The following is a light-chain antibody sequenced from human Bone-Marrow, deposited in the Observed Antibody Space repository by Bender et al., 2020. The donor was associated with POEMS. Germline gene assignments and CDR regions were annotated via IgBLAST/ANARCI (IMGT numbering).Light chain of an antibody. V-gene: IGLV1-40*01. Sequence: QSVLTQPPSVSGAPGQRVTISCTGSSSNTGSGYDINWYQHLPGTAPKLLISGNSNRPSGVPDRFSGSRSGTSASLAITGLQAEDEADYYCQSYDSSLRSWVFGGGTKLTVL. CDR1: SSNTGSGYD. J-gene: IGLJ3*02. CDR3: QSYDSSLRSWV. CDR2: GNS.